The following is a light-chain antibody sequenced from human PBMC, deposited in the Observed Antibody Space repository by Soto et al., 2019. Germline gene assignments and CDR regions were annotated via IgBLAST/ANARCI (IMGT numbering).Light chain of an antibody. V-gene: IGKV3-20*01. CDR3: QQYGSSPTWT. Sequence: EIVLTQSPGTLSLSPGERATLSCRASQRVSSGYLAWYQQKPGQAPRLLIYGASTRATGIPDRFSGSGSGTDFTLTISRLEPEDSAVYYCQQYGSSPTWTFGQGTKV. J-gene: IGKJ1*01. CDR2: GAS. CDR1: QRVSSGY.